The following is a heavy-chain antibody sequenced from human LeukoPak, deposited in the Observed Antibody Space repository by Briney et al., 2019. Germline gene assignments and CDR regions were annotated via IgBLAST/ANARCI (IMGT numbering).Heavy chain of an antibody. CDR3: ARHYCSSTTCYRNFDY. CDR1: GFTFSDYY. Sequence: GGSPRLSCAASGFTFSDYYMSWIRQAPGKGLEWVSYISTSSSYRIYADSMKGRFTISRDNAKNSLYLQMNSLRAEDTAVYYCARHYCSSTTCYRNFDYWGQGTLVTVSS. CDR2: ISTSSSYR. D-gene: IGHD2-2*01. V-gene: IGHV3-11*03. J-gene: IGHJ4*02.